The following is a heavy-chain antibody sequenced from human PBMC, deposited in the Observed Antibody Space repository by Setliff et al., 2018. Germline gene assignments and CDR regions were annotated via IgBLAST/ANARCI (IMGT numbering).Heavy chain of an antibody. CDR1: GFTFSRYW. CDR3: ARLAGQLGQTRSNYYYYYYMDV. CDR2: IKQDGSEK. D-gene: IGHD6-6*01. J-gene: IGHJ6*03. V-gene: IGHV3-7*01. Sequence: GGSLRLSCAASGFTFSRYWMSWVRQAPGKGLEWVANIKQDGSEKYYVDSVKGRFTISRDNAKNSLYLQMNSLRAEDTAVYYCARLAGQLGQTRSNYYYYYYMDVWGKGTTVTVSS.